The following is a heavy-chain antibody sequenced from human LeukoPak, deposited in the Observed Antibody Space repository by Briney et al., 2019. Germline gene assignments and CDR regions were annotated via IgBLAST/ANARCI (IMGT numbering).Heavy chain of an antibody. CDR1: GGSFSGYY. V-gene: IGHV4-34*01. CDR3: ARRGGRIRYSYGPPFDY. CDR2: INHGGST. J-gene: IGHJ4*02. D-gene: IGHD5-18*01. Sequence: SETLSLTCAVYGGSFSGYYWSWIRQPPGKGLEWIGEINHGGSTNYNPSLKSRVTISVDTSKNQFSLKLSSVTAADTAVYYCARRGGRIRYSYGPPFDYWGQGTLVTVSS.